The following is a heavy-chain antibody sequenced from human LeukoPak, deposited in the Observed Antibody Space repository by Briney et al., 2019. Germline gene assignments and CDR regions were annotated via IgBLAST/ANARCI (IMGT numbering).Heavy chain of an antibody. CDR3: AREGITMARGGGMDV. J-gene: IGHJ6*02. D-gene: IGHD3-10*01. Sequence: SQTLSLTCPVYGGSISSGAYYWSWIRQPPGKGLAWIEYIYYSGSTYHNPSLNSPVTISVDTSKKQFCRKMSSETSSETAVYYCAREGITMARGGGMDVWGQGTTVTVSS. V-gene: IGHV4-30-4*08. CDR1: GGSISSGAYY. CDR2: IYYSGST.